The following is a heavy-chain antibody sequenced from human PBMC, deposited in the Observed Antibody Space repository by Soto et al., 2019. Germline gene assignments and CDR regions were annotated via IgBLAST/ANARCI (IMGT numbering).Heavy chain of an antibody. CDR2: INPSGGST. J-gene: IGHJ3*02. Sequence: ASVKVSCKASGYTFTSYYMHWVRQAPGQGLEWMGIINPSGGSTSYAQKFQGRVTMTRDTSTSTAYMELSSLRSEDTAVYYCARDFSSSGWYAAFDIWGQGTMVTVSS. CDR1: GYTFTSYY. V-gene: IGHV1-46*01. CDR3: ARDFSSSGWYAAFDI. D-gene: IGHD6-19*01.